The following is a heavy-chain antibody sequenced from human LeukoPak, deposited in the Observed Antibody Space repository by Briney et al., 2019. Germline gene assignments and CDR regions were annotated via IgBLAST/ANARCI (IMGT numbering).Heavy chain of an antibody. CDR3: AREDDGFDI. CDR1: GFTFSKHG. CDR2: IYHDGTNK. V-gene: IGHV3-33*01. Sequence: PGRSLRLSCASSGFTFSKHGMHWVRQAPGKGLEWVAVIYHDGTNKYYAHSVKGRFTISRDNSKNTLFLQMNSLRGEDTAVDFCAREDDGFDIWGQGTPVTVSS. J-gene: IGHJ3*02.